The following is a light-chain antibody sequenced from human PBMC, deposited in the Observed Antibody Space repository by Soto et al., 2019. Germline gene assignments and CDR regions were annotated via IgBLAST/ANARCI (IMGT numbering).Light chain of an antibody. CDR3: QQYDNWPPT. V-gene: IGKV3-15*01. J-gene: IGKJ4*01. CDR1: QSVAKK. Sequence: EVVVTQSPASLSVSPGERATLSCRASQSVAKKLAWYQQKPGQAPRLLFYGASNRATGVPARFGGSGSGTEFTLTISSLQSEDFAVYSCQQYDNWPPTFGGGTKVDIK. CDR2: GAS.